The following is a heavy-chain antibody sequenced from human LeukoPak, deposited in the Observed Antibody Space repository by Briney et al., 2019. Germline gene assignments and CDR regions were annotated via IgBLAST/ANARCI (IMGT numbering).Heavy chain of an antibody. CDR3: ARDSPGWLLWFGGHMDV. V-gene: IGHV3-30*04. CDR1: GFTFSSYA. Sequence: PGRSLRLSCAASGFTFSSYAMHWVRQAPGKGLEWVAVISYDGSNKYYADSVKGRFTISRDNSKNTLYLQMNSLRAEDTAVYYCARDSPGWLLWFGGHMDVWGKGTTVTVSS. CDR2: ISYDGSNK. J-gene: IGHJ6*03. D-gene: IGHD3-10*01.